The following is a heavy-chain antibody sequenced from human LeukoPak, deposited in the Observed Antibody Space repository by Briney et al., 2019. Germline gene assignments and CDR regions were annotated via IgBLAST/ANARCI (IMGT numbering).Heavy chain of an antibody. CDR2: IYTSGST. Sequence: SETLSLTCTVSGGSISSNYWSWIRQPAGKGLEWIGRIYTSGSTNYNPSLKSRVTMSLDTSKNQFSLKLTSVTAADTAVYFCARDIWGSGSYHNWFDPWGQGTPVTVSS. CDR1: GGSISSNY. CDR3: ARDIWGSGSYHNWFDP. V-gene: IGHV4-4*07. J-gene: IGHJ5*02. D-gene: IGHD3-10*01.